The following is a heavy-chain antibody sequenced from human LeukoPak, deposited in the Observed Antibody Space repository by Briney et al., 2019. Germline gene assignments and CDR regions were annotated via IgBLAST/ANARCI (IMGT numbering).Heavy chain of an antibody. Sequence: GGSLRLSCAASGFTFSSYDMSWVRQAPGKGLEWVSAISGSGGRTYYADSVKGRFTISRDNSKNTLYLQMNSLRVEDTAVYYCARVVDHDYGDYYLDYWGQGTLVTVSS. CDR1: GFTFSSYD. CDR3: ARVVDHDYGDYYLDY. D-gene: IGHD4-17*01. CDR2: ISGSGGRT. J-gene: IGHJ4*02. V-gene: IGHV3-23*01.